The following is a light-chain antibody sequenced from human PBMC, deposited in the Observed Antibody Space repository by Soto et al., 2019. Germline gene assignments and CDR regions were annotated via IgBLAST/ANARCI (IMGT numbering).Light chain of an antibody. Sequence: QSALTQPASLSGSPGQSITISCTGPSSDIGGHHFVSWYQQQSGKAPKLVIDEVTARPSGVSARFSGSKCDNTYALTISGFQPDDEADYYCSSYTSSRLYFFGTVPKLTVL. CDR3: SSYTSSRLYF. CDR1: SSDIGGHHF. J-gene: IGLJ1*01. CDR2: EVT. V-gene: IGLV2-14*01.